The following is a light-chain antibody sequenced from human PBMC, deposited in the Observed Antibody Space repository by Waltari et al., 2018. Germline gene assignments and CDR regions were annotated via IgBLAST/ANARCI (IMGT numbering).Light chain of an antibody. CDR1: SGHSTNI. J-gene: IGLJ3*02. Sequence: QLVLTQSPSASASLGASVKLTCTLSSGHSTNIIAWLQQQPEKGPRYLMNVNGDGSHNKVVGIPDRFSGSSSGAERYLTISSLQSEDEADYYCQTGGHGTWVFGGGTRLTVL. V-gene: IGLV4-69*01. CDR2: VNGDGSH. CDR3: QTGGHGTWV.